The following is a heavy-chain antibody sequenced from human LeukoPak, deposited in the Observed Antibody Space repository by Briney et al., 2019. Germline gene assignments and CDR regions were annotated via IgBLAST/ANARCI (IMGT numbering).Heavy chain of an antibody. D-gene: IGHD3-3*01. J-gene: IGHJ4*02. CDR1: GFIFSSYA. CDR2: ISSNGGSK. Sequence: GGSLRLSCAASGFIFSSYAMHWVRQAPGKGLEYVSGISSNGGSKDYANSVKGRFTISRDNSKNTLYLQMGSLRPEDVAVYYCARDSRPSDFWSGYYPSFDYWGQGILVTVSS. V-gene: IGHV3-64*01. CDR3: ARDSRPSDFWSGYYPSFDY.